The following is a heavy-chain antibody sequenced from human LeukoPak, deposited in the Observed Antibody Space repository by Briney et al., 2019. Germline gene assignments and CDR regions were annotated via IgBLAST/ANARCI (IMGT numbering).Heavy chain of an antibody. D-gene: IGHD2-2*01. V-gene: IGHV3-23*01. CDR1: GFTFSSYA. J-gene: IGHJ6*03. CDR2: ISGSGGST. CDR3: AKKAWCGSTTCYYYYMDV. Sequence: PGGSLRLSCAASGFTFSSYAMSWVRQAPGKGLEWVSAISGSGGSTYYADSVKGRFTISRDNSKNTLYLQMSSLRAEDTAVYYCAKKAWCGSTTCYYYYMDVWGKGTTVTVSS.